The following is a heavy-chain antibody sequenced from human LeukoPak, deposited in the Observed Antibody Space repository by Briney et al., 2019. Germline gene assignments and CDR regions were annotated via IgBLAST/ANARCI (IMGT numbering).Heavy chain of an antibody. Sequence: GGSLRLSCAASGFTFSSYWMHWVRQAPGKGLMWVSRINSDGSTTNYADSVEGRFTISRDNTKNTLYLQMNSLRAEDTAVYYCARDSPYSGSYFLLDYWGQGTLVTVSS. CDR1: GFTFSSYW. CDR3: ARDSPYSGSYFLLDY. D-gene: IGHD1-26*01. CDR2: INSDGSTT. J-gene: IGHJ4*02. V-gene: IGHV3-74*01.